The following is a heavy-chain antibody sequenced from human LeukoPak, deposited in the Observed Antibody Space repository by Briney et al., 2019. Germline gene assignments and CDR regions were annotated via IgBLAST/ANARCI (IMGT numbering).Heavy chain of an antibody. CDR1: GFTFSSSW. Sequence: GGSLRLSCAASGFTFSSSWMHWVRQTPGKGLVWVSRINTDGSTTSHADSVKGRFTLSRDNAKNTVYLQMNSLRAEDTAVYYCARGVGGGRDYWGQGTLVTVSS. J-gene: IGHJ4*02. D-gene: IGHD2-15*01. CDR2: INTDGSTT. CDR3: ARGVGGGRDY. V-gene: IGHV3-74*01.